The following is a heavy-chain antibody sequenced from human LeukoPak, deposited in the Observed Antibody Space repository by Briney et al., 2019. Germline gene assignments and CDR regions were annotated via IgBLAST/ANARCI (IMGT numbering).Heavy chain of an antibody. V-gene: IGHV1-69*01. CDR1: GGTFSSYA. J-gene: IGHJ4*02. CDR3: ARPQKERGAFDY. CDR2: IIPIFVTA. Sequence: GASVKVSCKASGGTFSSYAISWVRQAPGQGLEWMRGIIPIFVTANYAQKFQGRVTITADESTSTAYMELSSLRSEDTAVYYCARPQKERGAFDYWGQGTLVTVSS.